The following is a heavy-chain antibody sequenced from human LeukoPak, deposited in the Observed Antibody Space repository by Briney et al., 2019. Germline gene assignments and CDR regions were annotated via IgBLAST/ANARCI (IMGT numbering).Heavy chain of an antibody. CDR2: IRSKADYYAT. Sequence: QAGGSLRLSCAASGSTFSDSAIHWVRRASGEGLEWVGRIRSKADYYATSSAASVRGRFTVSRDDSENMAYLQMSSLKIDDTAVYYCTREYSSGWPFDYWGQGTLVTVSS. CDR3: TREYSSGWPFDY. V-gene: IGHV3-73*01. J-gene: IGHJ4*02. D-gene: IGHD6-19*01. CDR1: GSTFSDSA.